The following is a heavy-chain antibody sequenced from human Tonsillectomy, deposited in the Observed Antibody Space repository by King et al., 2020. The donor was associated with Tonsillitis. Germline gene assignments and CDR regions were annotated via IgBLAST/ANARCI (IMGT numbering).Heavy chain of an antibody. CDR2: VSGSGGST. Sequence: VQLVESGGGLVQPGGSLRLSCAASGFTFSSYAMSWVRQAPGKGREGVSAVSGSGGSTYDADSVKGRFTISRDNSKNTLHLQMNSLRAEDTAVYYCAKDVAVAGGVLYFDYWGQGTLVTVSS. CDR1: GFTFSSYA. V-gene: IGHV3-23*04. D-gene: IGHD6-19*01. J-gene: IGHJ4*02. CDR3: AKDVAVAGGVLYFDY.